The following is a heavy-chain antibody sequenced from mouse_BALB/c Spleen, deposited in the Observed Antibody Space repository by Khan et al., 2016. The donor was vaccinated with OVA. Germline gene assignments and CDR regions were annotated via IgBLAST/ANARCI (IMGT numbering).Heavy chain of an antibody. CDR2: INPSNGGT. CDR3: SRSGYGTFAY. V-gene: IGHV1S81*02. Sequence: QIQLVQSGAELVKPGASVRLSCKASGYTFTNYYLYWVKQRPGHGLEWIGDINPSNGGTNFTEKFKNKVTLTVDKSSSTAYMQLSSLTSEDSAVYYCSRSGYGTFAYWGQGTLVTVSA. J-gene: IGHJ3*01. D-gene: IGHD2-1*01. CDR1: GYTFTNYY.